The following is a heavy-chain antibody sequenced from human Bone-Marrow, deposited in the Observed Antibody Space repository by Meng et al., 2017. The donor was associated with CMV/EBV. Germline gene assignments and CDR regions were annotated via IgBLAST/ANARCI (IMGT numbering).Heavy chain of an antibody. J-gene: IGHJ6*01. CDR1: GYSFTGYY. D-gene: IGHD5-12*01. CDR2: INPTSGDT. Sequence: ASVKVSCKASGYSFTGYYIHWVRQAPGQGLEWMGWINPTSGDTIYARRFEGRVTMTRNTSISTAYMELSSLRSEDTAVYYCARRRVATFFLGKNYYGMDVWGQGTTVTGSS. V-gene: IGHV1-2*02. CDR3: ARRRVATFFLGKNYYGMDV.